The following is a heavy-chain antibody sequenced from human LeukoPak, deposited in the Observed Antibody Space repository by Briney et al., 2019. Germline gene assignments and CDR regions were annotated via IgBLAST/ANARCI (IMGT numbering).Heavy chain of an antibody. D-gene: IGHD5-12*01. CDR1: GYTYTSYG. V-gene: IGHV1-18*01. CDR3: ARGPPVATITYFDY. J-gene: IGHJ4*02. Sequence: ASVKVSCKASGYTYTSYGISWVRQAPGQGLEWMGWISAYNGNTNNAQKLQGRVTMTTDTSTSTAYMELRSLRSDDTAVYYCARGPPVATITYFDYWGQGTLVTVSS. CDR2: ISAYNGNT.